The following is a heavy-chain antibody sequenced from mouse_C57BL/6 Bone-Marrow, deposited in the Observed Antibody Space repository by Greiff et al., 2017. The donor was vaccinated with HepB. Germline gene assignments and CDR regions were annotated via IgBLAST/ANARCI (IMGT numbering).Heavy chain of an antibody. J-gene: IGHJ2*01. D-gene: IGHD1-1*01. CDR3: ARGDYGSSYKDYFDY. CDR1: GYTFTSYG. CDR2: IYPRSGNT. V-gene: IGHV1-81*01. Sequence: VQLQQSGAELARPGASVKLSCKASGYTFTSYGISWVKQRTGQGLEWIGEIYPRSGNTYYNEKFKGKATLTADKSSSTAYMELRSLTSEDSAVYFCARGDYGSSYKDYFDYWGQGTTLTVSS.